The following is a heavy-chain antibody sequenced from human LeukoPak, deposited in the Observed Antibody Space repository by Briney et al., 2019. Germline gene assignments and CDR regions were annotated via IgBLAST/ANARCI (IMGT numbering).Heavy chain of an antibody. Sequence: SGTLSLTCAVSGASISSNIWWSWVRQPPGKGLEWIGEIYHSGSTNYNPSLKSRVTISVDKSKNQFSLKLSSVTAADTAVYYCARLRYCGGDCYSATFDYWGQGTLVTVSS. J-gene: IGHJ4*02. CDR3: ARLRYCGGDCYSATFDY. V-gene: IGHV4-4*02. D-gene: IGHD2-21*02. CDR2: IYHSGST. CDR1: GASISSNIW.